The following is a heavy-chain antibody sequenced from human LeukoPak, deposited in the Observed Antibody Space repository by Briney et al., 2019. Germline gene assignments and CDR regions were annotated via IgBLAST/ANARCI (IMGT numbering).Heavy chain of an antibody. CDR2: IYYSGST. D-gene: IGHD3-10*01. V-gene: IGHV4-59*01. J-gene: IGHJ5*02. CDR3: AREGAMVRGVMGFDP. Sequence: SETPSLTCTVSGGSISSYYWSWIRQPPGKGLEWIGYIYYSGSTNYNPSLKSRVTISVDTSKNQFSLKLSSVTAADTAVYYCAREGAMVRGVMGFDPWGQGTLVTVSS. CDR1: GGSISSYY.